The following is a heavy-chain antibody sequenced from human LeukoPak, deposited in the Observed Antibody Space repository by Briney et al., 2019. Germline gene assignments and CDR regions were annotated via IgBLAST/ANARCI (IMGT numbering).Heavy chain of an antibody. J-gene: IGHJ6*02. CDR1: GYTFTSYY. CDR3: AREGTPTVGATVYYYYGMDV. V-gene: IGHV1-46*01. CDR2: INPSGGST. Sequence: ASVKVSCTASGYTFTSYYMHWVRQAPGQGLEWMGIINPSGGSTSYAQKFQGRVTMTRDTSTSTVYMELSSLRSEDTAVYYCAREGTPTVGATVYYYYGMDVWGQGTTVTVSS. D-gene: IGHD1-26*01.